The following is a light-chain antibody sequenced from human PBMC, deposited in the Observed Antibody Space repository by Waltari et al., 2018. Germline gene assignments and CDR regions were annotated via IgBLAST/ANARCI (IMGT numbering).Light chain of an antibody. J-gene: IGLJ2*01. V-gene: IGLV3-27*01. CDR3: YSATDNNLV. Sequence: SYDLTQPSSVSVSPGQTARLTCSGDVLGKYNGRWFQQKPGQAPVVVIYKDNKRPSGIPERFSGSSSGTTITLTISGAQVEDEADYYCYSATDNNLVFGGGSRLTVL. CDR2: KDN. CDR1: VLGKYN.